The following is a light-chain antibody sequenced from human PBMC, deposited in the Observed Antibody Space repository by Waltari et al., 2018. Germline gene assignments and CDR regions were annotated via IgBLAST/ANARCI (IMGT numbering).Light chain of an antibody. CDR3: QQYSNWPPWT. Sequence: EIMMTQSPATLSVSPGERATLPCRVSQSVRRNLAWYQHKPGQAPRLLIYDTSSRATDIPARFSGSGSGTEFTLTISSLQSEDFAVYYCQQYSNWPPWTFSQGTKVEI. CDR2: DTS. CDR1: QSVRRN. V-gene: IGKV3-15*01. J-gene: IGKJ1*01.